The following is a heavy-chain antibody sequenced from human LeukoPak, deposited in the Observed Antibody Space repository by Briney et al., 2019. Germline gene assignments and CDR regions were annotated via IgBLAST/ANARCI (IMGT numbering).Heavy chain of an antibody. CDR3: ARGGGYYDSTGPFDY. CDR2: IYNTGST. D-gene: IGHD3-22*01. CDR1: GGSIGSYY. V-gene: IGHV4-59*01. J-gene: IGHJ4*02. Sequence: SETLSLTCTVSGGSIGSYYWSWIRQPPGKGLEWIGHIYNTGSTDYNPSLKSRVTISADTSKNQFSLKLTSVTAADTAVYYCARGGGYYDSTGPFDYWGQGTLVTVSS.